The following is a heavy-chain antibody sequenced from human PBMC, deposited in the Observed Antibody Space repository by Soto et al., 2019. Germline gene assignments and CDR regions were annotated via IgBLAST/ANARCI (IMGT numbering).Heavy chain of an antibody. J-gene: IGHJ6*02. D-gene: IGHD3-22*01. V-gene: IGHV1-24*01. Sequence: ASVTVSCQVSGYTLTDLSMHWVRQAPGKGLEWMGGFDPEDGETIYAQKFQGRVTMTEDTSTDTAYMELSSLRSEDTAVYYCATDSSGHSLSFGMDVWGQGTTVTVSS. CDR1: GYTLTDLS. CDR3: ATDSSGHSLSFGMDV. CDR2: FDPEDGET.